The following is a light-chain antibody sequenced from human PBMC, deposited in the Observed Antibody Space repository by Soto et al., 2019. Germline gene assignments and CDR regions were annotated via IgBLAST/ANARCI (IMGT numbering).Light chain of an antibody. CDR2: DND. J-gene: IGLJ2*01. V-gene: IGLV1-51*01. CDR3: GTWESYLSVGV. CDR1: XXXIGSNS. Sequence: QSVLTQPPSVSAAPGQTVTXXXSXXXXXIGSNSVSWYQQVPGTAPKLLLYDNDKRPSGIPDRFFGSKSGTSATLGIAGLQTADEADYYCGTWESYLSVGVFGGGTKLTVL.